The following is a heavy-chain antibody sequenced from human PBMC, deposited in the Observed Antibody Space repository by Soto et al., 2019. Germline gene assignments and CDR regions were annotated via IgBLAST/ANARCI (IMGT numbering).Heavy chain of an antibody. D-gene: IGHD6-13*01. V-gene: IGHV3-66*01. J-gene: IGHJ6*03. Sequence: GGSLRLSCAASGFTVSSNYMSWVRQAPGKGLEWVSVIYSGGSTYYADSVKGRFTISRDNSKNTLYLQMNSLRAEDTAVYYCARDNARHSSSWYGVSPDETSYYYYYYMDVWGKGTTVTVSS. CDR3: ARDNARHSSSWYGVSPDETSYYYYYYMDV. CDR2: IYSGGST. CDR1: GFTVSSNY.